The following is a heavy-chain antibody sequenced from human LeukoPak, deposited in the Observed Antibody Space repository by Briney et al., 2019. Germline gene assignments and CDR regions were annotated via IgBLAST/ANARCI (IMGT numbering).Heavy chain of an antibody. CDR3: ARGRGRAFDI. V-gene: IGHV3-7*01. CDR2: INQDGNRE. D-gene: IGHD3-16*01. CDR1: GITFSRYW. Sequence: GGSLRLSCTVSGITFSRYWMSWVRQAPGKGLEWVANINQDGNRENYVDSVKGRFSISRDNAKNSLFLQMHSLRAEDTAVYYCARGRGRAFDIWGQGTMVTVSS. J-gene: IGHJ3*02.